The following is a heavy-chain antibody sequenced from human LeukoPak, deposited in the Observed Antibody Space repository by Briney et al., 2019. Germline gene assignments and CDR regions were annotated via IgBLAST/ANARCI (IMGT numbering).Heavy chain of an antibody. CDR3: ARGDRSDTAMVTNDY. CDR2: VNHSGLT. CDR1: GASFSVYY. Sequence: PSETLSLTRALDGASFSVYYWSSIRQPPGKWLECIGEVNHSGLTNYIPYLNSRVTISVDTSKIPFSVQFSSVTAADTAVYYCARGDRSDTAMVTNDYWGQGTLVTVSS. J-gene: IGHJ4*02. V-gene: IGHV4-34*01. D-gene: IGHD5-18*01.